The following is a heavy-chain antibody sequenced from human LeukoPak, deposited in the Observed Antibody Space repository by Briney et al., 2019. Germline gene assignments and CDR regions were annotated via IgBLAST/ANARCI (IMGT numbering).Heavy chain of an antibody. CDR3: ARGGGGSYYGFDY. CDR2: IYYSGST. Sequence: SETLSLTCTVSGGSVSSYYWNWIRQPPGKGLEWIGYIYYSGSTNYNPSLKSRVTISVDTSKNHFALKLSSVTAADTAVYYCARGGGGSYYGFDYWGQGTLVTVSS. D-gene: IGHD1-26*01. V-gene: IGHV4-59*02. J-gene: IGHJ4*02. CDR1: GGSVSSYY.